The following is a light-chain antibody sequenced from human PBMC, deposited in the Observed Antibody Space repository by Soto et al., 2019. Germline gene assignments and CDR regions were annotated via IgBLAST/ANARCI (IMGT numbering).Light chain of an antibody. V-gene: IGLV2-14*01. Sequence: QSALTQPASVSGSPGQSITISCTGTSSDVGGYNYVSWYQQHPGKSPKLMIYEVSNRPSGVSNPFSGSKSGNTASLTISGIQAEDEAAYYCSSYTRSSTRVFGGATKLTVL. CDR3: SSYTRSSTRV. CDR2: EVS. J-gene: IGLJ3*02. CDR1: SSDVGGYNY.